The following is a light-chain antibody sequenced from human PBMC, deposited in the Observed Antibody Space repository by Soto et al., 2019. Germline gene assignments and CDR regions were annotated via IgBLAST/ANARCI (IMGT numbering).Light chain of an antibody. V-gene: IGKV4-1*01. CDR3: QQYYTTPYT. J-gene: IGKJ2*01. Sequence: DIVMTQSPDSLAVSLGERATINCKSSQSVLHSSDNKDYLAWYQQKPGQPPKLLIYCASTRESGVADRFSGSVSGTDFTLTISSLQAEDVAVYYCQQYYTTPYTFGQGTKLEIK. CDR1: QSVLHSSDNKDY. CDR2: CAS.